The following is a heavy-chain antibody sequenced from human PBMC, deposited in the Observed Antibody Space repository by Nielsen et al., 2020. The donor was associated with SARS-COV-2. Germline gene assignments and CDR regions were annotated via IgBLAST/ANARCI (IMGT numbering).Heavy chain of an antibody. CDR3: ARRPGHYFDSGGYFYSYYFDY. CDR1: GDYIRSDNYY. V-gene: IGHV4-39*01. J-gene: IGHJ4*02. CDR2: IYHSGST. D-gene: IGHD3-22*01. Sequence: SETLPLTCSVTGDYIRSDNYYWGCIRQPPGKGLEWIGSIYHSGSTFYSLSLKSRVTISEDPPKNQFSLKLSAVTAADTAVYYCARRPGHYFDSGGYFYSYYFDYWGQGILVTVSS.